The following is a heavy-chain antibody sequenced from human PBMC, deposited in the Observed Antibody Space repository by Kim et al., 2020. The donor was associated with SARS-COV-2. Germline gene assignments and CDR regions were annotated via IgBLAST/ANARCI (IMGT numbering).Heavy chain of an antibody. Sequence: RYSPSFQGQVTISADKSISTAYLQWSSLKASDTAMYYCARRIERTNWFDPWGQGTLVTVSS. D-gene: IGHD1-1*01. CDR3: ARRIERTNWFDP. J-gene: IGHJ5*02. V-gene: IGHV5-51*01.